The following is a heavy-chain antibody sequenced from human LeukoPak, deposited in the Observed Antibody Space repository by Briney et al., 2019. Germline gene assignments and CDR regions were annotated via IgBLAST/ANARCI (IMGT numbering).Heavy chain of an antibody. CDR1: GGSISSGGYS. Sequence: PSETLSLTCAVSGGSISSGGYSWSWIRQPPGKGLEWIGYIYHSGSTYYNPSLKSRVTILVDRSKNQFSLKLSSVTAADTAVYYCARLRYSSGWYLDYWGQGTLVTVSS. V-gene: IGHV4-30-2*01. J-gene: IGHJ4*02. D-gene: IGHD6-19*01. CDR3: ARLRYSSGWYLDY. CDR2: IYHSGST.